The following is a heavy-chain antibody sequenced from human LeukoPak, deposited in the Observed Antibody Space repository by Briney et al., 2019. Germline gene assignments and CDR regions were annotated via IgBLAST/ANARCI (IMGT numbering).Heavy chain of an antibody. CDR1: EFTFSDYY. CDR3: ARHMVLSPCDY. V-gene: IGHV3-11*01. Sequence: KPGGSLRLSCAASEFTFSDYYMTWIREAPGEGLGWISSISASGSMTFYADSVKDRFTIPTGNAKNSLHLQENSLRAEDTDVYFCARHMVLSPCDYWGQGTLITVAS. D-gene: IGHD4/OR15-4a*01. CDR2: ISASGSMT. J-gene: IGHJ4*02.